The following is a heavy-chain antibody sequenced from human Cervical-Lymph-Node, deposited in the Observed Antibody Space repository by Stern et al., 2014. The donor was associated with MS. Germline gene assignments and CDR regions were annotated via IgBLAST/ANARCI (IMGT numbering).Heavy chain of an antibody. CDR1: GFTFSSYS. D-gene: IGHD3-22*01. Sequence: VQLVQSGGGLVKPGGSLRLSCAASGFTFSSYSMNWVRQAPGKGLEWVSSISSSSSYIYYADSVKGRFTISRDNAKNSLYLQMNSLRAEDTAVYYCARDLRYYDSSGYSSQYFDYWGQGTLVTVSS. J-gene: IGHJ4*02. V-gene: IGHV3-21*01. CDR3: ARDLRYYDSSGYSSQYFDY. CDR2: ISSSSSYI.